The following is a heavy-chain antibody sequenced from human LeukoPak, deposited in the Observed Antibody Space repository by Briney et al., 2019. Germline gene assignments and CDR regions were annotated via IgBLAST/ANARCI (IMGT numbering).Heavy chain of an antibody. D-gene: IGHD2-15*01. J-gene: IGHJ4*02. V-gene: IGHV3-23*01. CDR1: GFTFSNYA. CDR3: AKGLKGCSGSSCDYFFDF. CDR2: ITGSGGDA. Sequence: GGSLRLSCAASGFTFSNYAMNWVRQAPGKGLEWVSSITGSGGDAYYADSVKGRFTISRDNSKNTLDLQMNSLRAEDTAVYYCAKGLKGCSGSSCDYFFDFWGQGALITGSS.